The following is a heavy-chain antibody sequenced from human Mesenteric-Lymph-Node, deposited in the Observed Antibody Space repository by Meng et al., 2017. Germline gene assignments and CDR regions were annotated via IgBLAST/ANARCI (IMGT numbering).Heavy chain of an antibody. J-gene: IGHJ4*02. Sequence: GSLRLSCTVSGGSISSYYWSWIRQPPGKGLEWIGSIYHSGSTYYNPFLKSRVTISVDTSKNQFSLKLSSVTAADTAVYYCAREYYDILTGYYTDYWGQGTLVTVSS. CDR2: IYHSGST. CDR1: GGSISSYY. D-gene: IGHD3-9*01. CDR3: AREYYDILTGYYTDY. V-gene: IGHV4-59*12.